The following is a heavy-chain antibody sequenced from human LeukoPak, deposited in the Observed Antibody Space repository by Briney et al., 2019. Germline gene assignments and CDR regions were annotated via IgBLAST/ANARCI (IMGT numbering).Heavy chain of an antibody. V-gene: IGHV3-30-3*01. J-gene: IGHJ4*02. D-gene: IGHD5-12*01. Sequence: GGSLRLSCAASGFTFSSYAMHWVRQAPGKGLEWVAVISYDGSNKYYADSVKGRFTISRDNSKNTLYLQMNSLRAEDTAVYYCARKICGYDYWGQGTLVTVSS. CDR3: ARKICGYDY. CDR1: GFTFSSYA. CDR2: ISYDGSNK.